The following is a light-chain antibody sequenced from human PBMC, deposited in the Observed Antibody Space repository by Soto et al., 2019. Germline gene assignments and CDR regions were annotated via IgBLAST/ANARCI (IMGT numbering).Light chain of an antibody. V-gene: IGKV3D-15*01. CDR3: QQHGQWPIT. Sequence: EIVMTQSPATLSVSPGERATLSCRASQSVSSNLAWYQQKPGQAPRLLIYAASSRATGIPDRVSGTGAGTEFTLTTSSLQPEEFATYNCQQHGQWPITFGQGTRLEIK. J-gene: IGKJ5*01. CDR2: AAS. CDR1: QSVSSN.